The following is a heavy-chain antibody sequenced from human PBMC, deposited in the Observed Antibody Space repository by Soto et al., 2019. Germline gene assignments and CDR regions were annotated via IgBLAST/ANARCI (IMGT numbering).Heavy chain of an antibody. Sequence: GGSLRLSCAASGFTFSSYEMNWVRQAPGKGLEWVSYISSSGSTIYYADSVKGRFTISRDNAKNSLYLQMNSLRAEDTAVYYCATLGYCSSTSCYNPIWGQGTLVTVSS. CDR1: GFTFSSYE. J-gene: IGHJ4*02. CDR3: ATLGYCSSTSCYNPI. D-gene: IGHD2-2*02. V-gene: IGHV3-48*03. CDR2: ISSSGSTI.